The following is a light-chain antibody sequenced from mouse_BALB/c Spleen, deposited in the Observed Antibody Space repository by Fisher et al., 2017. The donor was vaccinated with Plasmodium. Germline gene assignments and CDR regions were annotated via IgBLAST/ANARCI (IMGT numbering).Light chain of an antibody. Sequence: DIVLTQSPSSLTMSVGQKVTMSCKSSQSLLNSSHQKNYLAWYQQKPGQSPKLLVYFASTTESGVPDRFIGSGSGTDFTLTISNVRAEDLAVYYCQQYYNFPWTFGGGTKLEIK. CDR2: FAS. V-gene: IGKV8-24*01. J-gene: IGKJ1*01. CDR3: QQYYNFPWT. CDR1: QSLLNSSHQKNY.